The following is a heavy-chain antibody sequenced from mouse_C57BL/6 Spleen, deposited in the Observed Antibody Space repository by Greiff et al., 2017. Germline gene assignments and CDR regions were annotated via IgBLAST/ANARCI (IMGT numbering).Heavy chain of an antibody. D-gene: IGHD1-1*01. CDR2: ISSGSSTI. V-gene: IGHV5-17*01. Sequence: EVMLVESGGGLVKPGGSLKLSCAASGFTFSDYGMHWVRQAPEKGLEWVAYISSGSSTIYYADTVKGRFTISRDNAKNTLFLQMTSLRSEDTAMYYCARFTTVVPMDYWGQGTSVTVSS. CDR3: ARFTTVVPMDY. CDR1: GFTFSDYG. J-gene: IGHJ4*01.